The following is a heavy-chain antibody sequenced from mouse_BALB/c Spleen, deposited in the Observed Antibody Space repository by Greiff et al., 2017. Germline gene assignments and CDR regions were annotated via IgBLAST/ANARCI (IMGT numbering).Heavy chain of an antibody. J-gene: IGHJ1*01. Sequence: QVQLQQSGAELVRPGVSVKISCKGSGYTFTDYAMHWVKQSHAKSLEWIGVISTYYGDASYNQKFKGKATMTVDKSSSTAYMELARLTSEDSAIYYCARSGEIRRYFDVWGAGTTVTVSS. D-gene: IGHD3-2*02. CDR3: ARSGEIRRYFDV. V-gene: IGHV1S137*01. CDR2: ISTYYGDA. CDR1: GYTFTDYA.